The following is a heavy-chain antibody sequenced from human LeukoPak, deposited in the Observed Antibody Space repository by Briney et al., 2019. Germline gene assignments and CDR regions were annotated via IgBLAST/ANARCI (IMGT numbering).Heavy chain of an antibody. Sequence: GGSLSLSRPGSGFTFSHYSMNWVRQAAAKGLEWVASFGSDLSFRSVAGSLKGRLTIYRDNAENSLYVHMNSLREKGTAIYVFAIDRLGDGYIREFDSWGQGTLVIVSS. D-gene: IGHD5-24*01. CDR3: AIDRLGDGYIREFDS. J-gene: IGHJ4*02. V-gene: IGHV3-21*01. CDR1: GFTFSHYS. CDR2: FGSDLSFR.